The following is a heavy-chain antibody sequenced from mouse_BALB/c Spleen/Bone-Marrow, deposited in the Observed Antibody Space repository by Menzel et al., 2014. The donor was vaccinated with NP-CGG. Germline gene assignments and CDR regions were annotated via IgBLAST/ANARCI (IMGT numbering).Heavy chain of an antibody. CDR3: TIRYYAMDY. V-gene: IGHV1-4*01. Sequence: VQLQQSGAELARPGASVKMSCQASGYTFXRYTMHWEKQRPGQGLEWIGYIIPSSGYTNYNQKFKDKATLTADKSSSTAYMQLSSLTSEDSAVYYCTIRYYAMDYWGQGTSVTVSS. J-gene: IGHJ4*01. CDR2: IIPSSGYT. CDR1: GYTFXRYT. D-gene: IGHD1-1*01.